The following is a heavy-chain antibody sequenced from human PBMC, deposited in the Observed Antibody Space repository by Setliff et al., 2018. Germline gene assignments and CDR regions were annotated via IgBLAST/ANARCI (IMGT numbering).Heavy chain of an antibody. V-gene: IGHV1-3*01. CDR2: INAGNGNT. J-gene: IGHJ6*03. CDR3: AREFTRYYNFWSAHRYYMDV. D-gene: IGHD3-3*01. Sequence: GASVKVSCKASGYTFTSYAMHWVRQAPGQRLEWMGWINAGNGNTKYSQKFQGRVTITRDTSASTAYMEPSSLRSEDTAVYYCAREFTRYYNFWSAHRYYMDVWGKGTTVTVSS. CDR1: GYTFTSYA.